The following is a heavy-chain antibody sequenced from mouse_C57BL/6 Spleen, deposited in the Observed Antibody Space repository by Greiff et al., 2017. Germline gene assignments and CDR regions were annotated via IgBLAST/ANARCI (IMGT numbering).Heavy chain of an antibody. CDR1: GYTFTSYW. Sequence: QVQLQQPGAELVMPGASVKLSCKASGYTFTSYWMHWVKQRPGQGLEWIGEIDPSDSYTNYNQQFKGKSTLTVDKSSSTAYMQLSSLTSEDSAVYYCARWGDGPPFDYWGQGTTLTVSS. D-gene: IGHD2-3*01. CDR3: ARWGDGPPFDY. J-gene: IGHJ2*01. CDR2: IDPSDSYT. V-gene: IGHV1-69*01.